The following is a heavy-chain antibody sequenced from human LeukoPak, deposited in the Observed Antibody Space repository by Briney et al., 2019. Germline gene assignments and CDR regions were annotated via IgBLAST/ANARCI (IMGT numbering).Heavy chain of an antibody. CDR3: AKGFRGANNDAFDI. D-gene: IGHD3-10*01. CDR1: GLTFSRHA. Sequence: GGSLRLSCAASGLTFSRHAMTWVRQPPGKGLEWVSGITSSGGNTYYADSVKGRFTISRDNSKNTVFLQMNSLRAEDTAVYYCAKGFRGANNDAFDIWGQGTMVTVSS. V-gene: IGHV3-23*01. CDR2: ITSSGGNT. J-gene: IGHJ3*02.